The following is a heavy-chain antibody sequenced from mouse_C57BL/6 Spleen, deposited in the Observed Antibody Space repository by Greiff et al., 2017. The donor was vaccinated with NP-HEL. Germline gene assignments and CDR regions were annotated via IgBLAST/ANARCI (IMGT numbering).Heavy chain of an antibody. CDR3: ATPYGNYGGFDY. CDR1: GYTFTSYW. J-gene: IGHJ2*01. Sequence: QVQLQQPGAELVMPGASVKLSCKASGYTFTSYWMHWVKQRPGQGLEWIGEIDPSDSYTNYNQKFKGKSTLTVDKSSSTAYMQLSSLTSEDSAVYYCATPYGNYGGFDYWGQGTTLTVSS. V-gene: IGHV1-69*01. D-gene: IGHD2-1*01. CDR2: IDPSDSYT.